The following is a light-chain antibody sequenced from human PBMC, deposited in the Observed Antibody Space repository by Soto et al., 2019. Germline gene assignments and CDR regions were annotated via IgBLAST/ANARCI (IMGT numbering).Light chain of an antibody. J-gene: IGKJ5*01. CDR3: QQYDNLPP. CDR2: DAS. Sequence: DIQMTQSPSSLSASVGDRVTITCQASQDISNYLNWYQQKPGKAPKLLIYDASNLETGVPSRFSGSGSGKDFTFTISSLQPEDIETYYCQQYDNLPPFGQGTRLEIK. V-gene: IGKV1-33*01. CDR1: QDISNY.